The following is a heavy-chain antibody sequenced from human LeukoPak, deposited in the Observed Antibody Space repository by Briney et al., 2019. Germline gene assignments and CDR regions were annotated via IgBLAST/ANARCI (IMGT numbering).Heavy chain of an antibody. D-gene: IGHD3-3*01. Sequence: GGSLRLSCAASGFTFSDYYMSWIRQAPGKGLEWVSYISSSGSTIYYADSVKGRFTISRDNAKNSLYLQMNSLRAEDTAVYYCARSNDHYDFWRGYYIFDYWGQGTLVTVSS. J-gene: IGHJ4*02. CDR2: ISSSGSTI. CDR1: GFTFSDYY. V-gene: IGHV3-11*04. CDR3: ARSNDHYDFWRGYYIFDY.